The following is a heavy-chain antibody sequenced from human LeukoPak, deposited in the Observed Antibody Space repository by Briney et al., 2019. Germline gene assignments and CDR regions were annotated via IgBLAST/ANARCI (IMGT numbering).Heavy chain of an antibody. CDR1: GDSISNSIL. CDR2: MYRSGTA. CDR3: ARLKDFTGKEYYFFDL. V-gene: IGHV4-4*02. J-gene: IGHJ2*01. D-gene: IGHD3-10*01. Sequence: SGTLSLTCAVSGDSISNSILWSWVRQPPGKGLEWIGEMYRSGTAHYNPSLKSRVTILIDNSKNQLSLEPTSVTAADTAVYFCARLKDFTGKEYYFFDLWGRGALVTVSS.